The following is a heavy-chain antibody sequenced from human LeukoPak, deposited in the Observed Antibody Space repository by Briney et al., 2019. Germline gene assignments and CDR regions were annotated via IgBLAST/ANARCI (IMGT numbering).Heavy chain of an antibody. Sequence: KASETLSLTLTVYGGSISSYYWSWIRQPPGKGLEWIGYIYYSGSTNYNPSLKSRVTISVDTSKNQFSLKLSSVTAADTAVYYCARRSSGYFDYWGQGTLVTVSS. CDR3: ARRSSGYFDY. CDR2: IYYSGST. CDR1: GGSISSYY. D-gene: IGHD3-10*01. J-gene: IGHJ4*02. V-gene: IGHV4-59*08.